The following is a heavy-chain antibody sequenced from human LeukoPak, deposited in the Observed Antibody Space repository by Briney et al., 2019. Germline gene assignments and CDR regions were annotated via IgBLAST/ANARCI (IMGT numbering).Heavy chain of an antibody. D-gene: IGHD3-3*01. CDR3: ARGILRFLEWPKLGWFDP. J-gene: IGHJ5*02. CDR2: INPNSGGT. CDR1: GYTFTGYY. V-gene: IGHV1-2*02. Sequence: ASVKVSCKASGYTFTGYYMHWVRQAPGQGLEWMGWINPNSGGTNYAQKFQGRVTMTRDTSIITAYMELSRLRSDDTAVYYCARGILRFLEWPKLGWFDPWGQGTLVTVSS.